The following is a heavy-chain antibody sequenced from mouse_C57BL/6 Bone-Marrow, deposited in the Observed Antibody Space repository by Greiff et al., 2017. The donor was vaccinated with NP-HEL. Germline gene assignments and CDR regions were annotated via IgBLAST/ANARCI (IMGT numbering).Heavy chain of an antibody. Sequence: DVHLVESGGGLVKPGGSLKLSCAASGFTFSSYAMSWVRQTPEKRLEWVATISDGGSYTYYPDNVKGRFTISRDNAKNNLYLQMSHLKSEDTAMYYCARDLPYWYFDVWGTGTTVTVSS. CDR1: GFTFSSYA. CDR3: ARDLPYWYFDV. V-gene: IGHV5-4*01. D-gene: IGHD2-1*01. CDR2: ISDGGSYT. J-gene: IGHJ1*03.